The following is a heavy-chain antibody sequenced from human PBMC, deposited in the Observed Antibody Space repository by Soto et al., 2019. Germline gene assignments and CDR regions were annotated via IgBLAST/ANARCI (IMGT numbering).Heavy chain of an antibody. D-gene: IGHD2-21*02. CDR3: AGVDGGNSG. V-gene: IGHV3-66*01. CDR1: GFSVSYNY. J-gene: IGHJ4*02. Sequence: EVQLAESGGGLVQPGGSLRLSCAASGFSVSYNYMSWVRQAPGKGLEWVSVIHRAGSTYYADSVKGRFTISRDTSKNTVYLQMNSLRVDDTAVYYCAGVDGGNSGWGQGTLVTVST. CDR2: IHRAGST.